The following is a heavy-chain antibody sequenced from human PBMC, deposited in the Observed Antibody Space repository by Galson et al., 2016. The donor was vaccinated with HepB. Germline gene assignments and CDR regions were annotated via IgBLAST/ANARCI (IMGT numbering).Heavy chain of an antibody. V-gene: IGHV3-74*01. D-gene: IGHD1-26*01. Sequence: SLRLSCAASGFTFSAFWMHWVRQGPGKGPVWVSRINSDGSSTRYADSVKGRFTISRDNAKSTLHLQMNSLSAEDTAVYYCARVDWELPYFDHWGQGALVTVSS. CDR1: GFTFSAFW. CDR2: INSDGSST. J-gene: IGHJ4*02. CDR3: ARVDWELPYFDH.